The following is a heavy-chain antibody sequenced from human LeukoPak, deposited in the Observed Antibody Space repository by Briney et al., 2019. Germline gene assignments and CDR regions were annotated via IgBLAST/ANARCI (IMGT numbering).Heavy chain of an antibody. CDR2: INWSGGST. D-gene: IGHD2-15*01. CDR1: GFTFDDYG. J-gene: IGHJ5*02. V-gene: IGHV3-20*04. Sequence: GGSLRLSCAASGFTFDDYGMSWVRQAPGKGLEWASGINWSGGSTGYADSVKGRFTISRDNAKNSLYLQMNSLRAEDTALYYCARDLRDCSGGSCYTYNWFDPWGQGTLVTVSS. CDR3: ARDLRDCSGGSCYTYNWFDP.